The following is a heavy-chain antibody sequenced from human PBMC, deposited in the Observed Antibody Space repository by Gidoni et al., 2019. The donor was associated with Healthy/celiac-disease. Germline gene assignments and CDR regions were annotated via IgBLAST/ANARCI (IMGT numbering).Heavy chain of an antibody. CDR2: ISYDGSNK. J-gene: IGHJ4*02. CDR1: GFTFSSYG. D-gene: IGHD6-19*01. V-gene: IGHV3-30*18. CDR3: AKDPGKAVAGGIYFDY. Sequence: QVQLVESGGGVVQPGRSLRLSCAASGFTFSSYGMHWVRQAPGKGLEWVAVISYDGSNKYYADSVKGRFTISRDNSKNTLYLQMNSLRAEDTAVYYCAKDPGKAVAGGIYFDYWGQGTLVTVSS.